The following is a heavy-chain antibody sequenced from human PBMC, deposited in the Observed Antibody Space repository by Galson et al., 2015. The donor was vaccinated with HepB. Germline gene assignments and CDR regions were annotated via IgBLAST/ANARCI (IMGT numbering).Heavy chain of an antibody. CDR1: GFTFSSHA. J-gene: IGHJ4*02. CDR2: ISPDGSYR. D-gene: IGHD6-13*01. CDR3: AKDVYSWGAVGTIDY. Sequence: SLRLSCAASGFTFSSHAMHWVRQAPGKGLEWLAAISPDGSYRPYAASVKGRFTISRDNSDNTLSLQMNSLRPEDTAIYYCAKDVYSWGAVGTIDYWGRGTLVTVSS. V-gene: IGHV3-30*18.